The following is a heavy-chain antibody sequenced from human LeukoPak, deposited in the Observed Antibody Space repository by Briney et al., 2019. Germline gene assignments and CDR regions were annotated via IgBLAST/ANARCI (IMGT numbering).Heavy chain of an antibody. CDR1: GFTFSNYA. Sequence: GGSLRLSCEASGFTFSNYAMSWVRQAPGKGLEWVSAISGSGGGTYYADSVKGRSTISRDNSKNTLYVQMNSLRAADTAVYYCAKAAGRGYNYGDYFDYWGQGTLVTVSS. D-gene: IGHD5-18*01. CDR3: AKAAGRGYNYGDYFDY. CDR2: ISGSGGGT. V-gene: IGHV3-23*01. J-gene: IGHJ4*02.